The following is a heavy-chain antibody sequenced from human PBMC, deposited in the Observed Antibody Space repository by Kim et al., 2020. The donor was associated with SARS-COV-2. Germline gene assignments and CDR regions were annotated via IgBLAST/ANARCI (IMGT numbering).Heavy chain of an antibody. CDR1: GFTFSSYA. CDR3: AKDLEEYCSGGSCSPTFDY. V-gene: IGHV3-23*01. D-gene: IGHD2-15*01. Sequence: GGSLRLSCAASGFTFSSYAMSWVRQAPGKGLEWVSAISGSGGSTYYADSVKGRFTISRDNSKNTLYLQMNSLRAEDTAVYYCAKDLEEYCSGGSCSPTFDYWGQGTLVTVSS. CDR2: ISGSGGST. J-gene: IGHJ4*02.